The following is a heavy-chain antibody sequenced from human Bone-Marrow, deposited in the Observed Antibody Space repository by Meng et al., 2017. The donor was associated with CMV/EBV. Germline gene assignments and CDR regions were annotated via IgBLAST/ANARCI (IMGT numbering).Heavy chain of an antibody. CDR2: IDSSGGKI. Sequence: GGSLRLSCAASGFILSDYYMSWTRQAPGKGLEWISYIDSSGGKISYIDSVQGRFTISRDNAKNSVYLQMNSLRVEGSGVYYCARDRGAASGIWGQGTLVTVSS. J-gene: IGHJ4*02. CDR3: ARDRGAASGI. D-gene: IGHD3-10*01. V-gene: IGHV3-11*01. CDR1: GFILSDYY.